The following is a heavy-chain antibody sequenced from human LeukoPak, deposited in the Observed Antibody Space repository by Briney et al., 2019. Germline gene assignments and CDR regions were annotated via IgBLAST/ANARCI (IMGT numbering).Heavy chain of an antibody. V-gene: IGHV4-38-2*02. J-gene: IGHJ5*02. CDR2: IYHSGST. D-gene: IGHD2-2*01. CDR3: ARAPDARIVVVPAAIGPWFDP. CDR1: GYSISSGYY. Sequence: PSETLSLTCTVSGYSISSGYYGGWIRQPPGKGLEWIGSIYHSGSTYHNPSLKSRVTISVDTSKNQFSLKLSSVTAADTAVYYCARAPDARIVVVPAAIGPWFDPWGQGTLVTVSS.